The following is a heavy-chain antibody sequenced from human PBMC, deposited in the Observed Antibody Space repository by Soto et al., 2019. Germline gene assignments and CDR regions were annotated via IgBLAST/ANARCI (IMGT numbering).Heavy chain of an antibody. J-gene: IGHJ4*02. CDR2: INHSGST. Sequence: PSETLSLTCAAYGWSFSGYYWTWIRQPPGKGLEWIGEINHSGSTNYNPSLKSRVTISVDTSKNQFSLKLSSVTAADTAVYFCARALGYCSSTSCYDEEYWGQGTLVTVSS. D-gene: IGHD2-2*01. CDR3: ARALGYCSSTSCYDEEY. V-gene: IGHV4-34*01. CDR1: GWSFSGYY.